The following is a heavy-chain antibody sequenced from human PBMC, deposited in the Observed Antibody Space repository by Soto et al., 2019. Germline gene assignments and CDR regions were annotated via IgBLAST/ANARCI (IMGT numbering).Heavy chain of an antibody. Sequence: QVQLQESGPGLVKPSQTLSLTCTVSGGSISSGDYYWSWIRQPPGKGLEWIGYIYYSGSTYYNPSLKSRVTIXXDXSTXQCSLKLSSVTAADTAVYYCARDPLPLSAGPPQDVWGQGTTVTVSS. J-gene: IGHJ6*02. V-gene: IGHV4-30-4*01. CDR3: ARDPLPLSAGPPQDV. CDR1: GGSISSGDYY. CDR2: IYYSGST.